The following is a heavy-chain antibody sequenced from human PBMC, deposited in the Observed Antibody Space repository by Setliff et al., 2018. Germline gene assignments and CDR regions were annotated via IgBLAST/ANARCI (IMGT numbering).Heavy chain of an antibody. V-gene: IGHV4-34*01. CDR2: INHSGST. Sequence: SETLSLTCAVYGGSFSGYYWSWIRQPPGTGLEWIGEINHSGSTNYNPSLKSRVTISVDTSKNQFSLKLSSVTAADTAVYYCASGHSYYYYYYYMDVWGKGTTVTVSS. CDR3: ASGHSYYYYYYYMDV. D-gene: IGHD5-18*01. CDR1: GGSFSGYY. J-gene: IGHJ6*03.